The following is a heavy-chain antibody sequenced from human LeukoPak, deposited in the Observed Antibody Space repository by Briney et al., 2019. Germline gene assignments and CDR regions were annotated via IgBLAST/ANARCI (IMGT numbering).Heavy chain of an antibody. Sequence: GASVKVSCKASGYTFTGYYMYWVRQAPGQGLEWMGWINGNSGDTKYAQKFQGRVTMTRDTSINTVYMELSGLRSDDTAVYDCARDGDTPMVDFDYWGQGTLVTVSS. CDR3: ARDGDTPMVDFDY. CDR1: GYTFTGYY. J-gene: IGHJ4*02. CDR2: INGNSGDT. D-gene: IGHD5-18*01. V-gene: IGHV1-2*02.